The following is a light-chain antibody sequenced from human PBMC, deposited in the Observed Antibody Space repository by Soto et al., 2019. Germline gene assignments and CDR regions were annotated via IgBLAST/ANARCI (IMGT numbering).Light chain of an antibody. CDR2: GAS. J-gene: IGKJ1*01. V-gene: IGKV3-15*01. Sequence: EIVMTQSPATLSVSPGEGANISCRASQSLSSNLAWYQQKPGQAPRLLIYGASSRATGIPARFSGSGSGTELTLTVSSLQSGDFAVYYCQQYDGWPLTFGQGTKVEI. CDR1: QSLSSN. CDR3: QQYDGWPLT.